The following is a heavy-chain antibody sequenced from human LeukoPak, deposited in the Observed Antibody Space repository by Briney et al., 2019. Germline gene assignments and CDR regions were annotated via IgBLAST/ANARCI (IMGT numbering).Heavy chain of an antibody. J-gene: IGHJ5*02. CDR3: ARDWARISTSFGWFDP. CDR1: GASISGSGYY. Sequence: PSETLSLTCTVSGASISGSGYYWGWIRQPPGKGLEWIGSIYSSGSTYYNASLQSRVTISIETSKNQFSLKLSSVTAADTAVYYCARDWARISTSFGWFDPWGQGTLVTVSS. V-gene: IGHV4-39*07. D-gene: IGHD2-2*01. CDR2: IYSSGST.